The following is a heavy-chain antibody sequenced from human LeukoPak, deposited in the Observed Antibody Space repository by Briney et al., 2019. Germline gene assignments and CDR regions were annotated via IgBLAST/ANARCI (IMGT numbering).Heavy chain of an antibody. J-gene: IGHJ5*02. D-gene: IGHD3-10*01. Sequence: ASVKDSCKASGYTFTSYGISWVRQAPGQGLEWMGWISAYNGNTNYAQKLQGRVTMTTDTSTSTAYMGLRSLRSDDTAVYYCARDIRRRLLWFGEIPPFDPWGQGTLVTVSS. CDR2: ISAYNGNT. CDR1: GYTFTSYG. V-gene: IGHV1-18*04. CDR3: ARDIRRRLLWFGEIPPFDP.